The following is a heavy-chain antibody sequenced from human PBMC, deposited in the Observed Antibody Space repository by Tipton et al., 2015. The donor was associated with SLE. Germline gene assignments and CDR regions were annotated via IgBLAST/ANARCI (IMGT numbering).Heavy chain of an antibody. CDR2: IYYSGST. J-gene: IGHJ6*03. D-gene: IGHD1-26*01. CDR1: GGSISSGGYY. CDR3: ARAGSGWELGHYYYYMDV. Sequence: TLSLTCTVSGGSISSGGYYWGWVRQPPGKGLEWIGSIYYSGSTYYNPSLKSRVTISVDTSKNQFSLKLSSVTAADTAVYYCARAGSGWELGHYYYYMDVWGKGTTVTVSS. V-gene: IGHV4-39*07.